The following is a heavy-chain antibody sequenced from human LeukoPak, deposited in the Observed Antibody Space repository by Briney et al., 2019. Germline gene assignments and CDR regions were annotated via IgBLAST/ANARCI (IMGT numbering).Heavy chain of an antibody. CDR2: INHSGST. V-gene: IGHV4-34*01. CDR1: GGSISSYY. J-gene: IGHJ4*02. Sequence: SETLSLTCTVSGGSISSYYWSWIRQPPGKGLEWIGEINHSGSTNYNPSLKSRVTISVDTSKNQFSLKLSSVTAADTAVYYCVPYVDYWGQGTLVTVSS. CDR3: VPYVDY.